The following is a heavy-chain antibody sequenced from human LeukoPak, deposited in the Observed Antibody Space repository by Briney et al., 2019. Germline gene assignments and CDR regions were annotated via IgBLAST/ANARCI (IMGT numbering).Heavy chain of an antibody. D-gene: IGHD3-22*01. CDR3: VRVAPLDNSGPT. CDR1: GFTFSGYY. Sequence: GRSLRLSCAASGFTFSGYYMHWVRQAPGKGLVWVSRIKSDGSTTNYADSVKGRFTISRDNAKNTLYLQMNSLRAEDTAVYYCVRVAPLDNSGPTWGQGTLVTVSS. CDR2: IKSDGSTT. V-gene: IGHV3-74*01. J-gene: IGHJ5*02.